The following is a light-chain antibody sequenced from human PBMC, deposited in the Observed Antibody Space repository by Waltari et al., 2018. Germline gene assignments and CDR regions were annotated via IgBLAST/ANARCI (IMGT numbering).Light chain of an antibody. CDR1: QSIGSF. CDR3: QHYVRLPVT. CDR2: CAS. V-gene: IGKV3-20*01. Sequence: SCRASQSIGSFLAWYQQKPRQPPRLLIYCASIRAAGIPDRVSGSGSGTDFSLTISRLEPEDFAVYYCQHYVRLPVTFGQGTKVQIK. J-gene: IGKJ1*01.